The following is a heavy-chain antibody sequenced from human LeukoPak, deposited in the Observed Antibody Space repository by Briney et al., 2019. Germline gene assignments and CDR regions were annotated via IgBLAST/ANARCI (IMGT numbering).Heavy chain of an antibody. D-gene: IGHD5-24*01. CDR3: AREMAATYFDY. CDR2: IWYDGSNK. Sequence: GGSLRLSCAASGFTFSSYGMHWVRQAPGKGLEWVAVIWYDGSNKYYADSVKGRFTISRDNSKNTLYLQMNSLRAEDTAVYYCAREMAATYFDYWGQGTLVTVSS. CDR1: GFTFSSYG. V-gene: IGHV3-33*01. J-gene: IGHJ4*02.